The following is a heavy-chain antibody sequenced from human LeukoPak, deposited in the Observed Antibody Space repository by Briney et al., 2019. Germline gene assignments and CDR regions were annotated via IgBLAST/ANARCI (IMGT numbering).Heavy chain of an antibody. Sequence: PSETLSLTCTVSGGSISSYYWSWIRQPAGKGLEWIGRIYTSGSTNYNPSLKSRVTMSVDTSKNQFSLKLSSVTAADTAVYYCARDAGAAAGRRYYYYGMDVWGQGTTVTVSS. D-gene: IGHD6-13*01. CDR2: IYTSGST. CDR3: ARDAGAAAGRRYYYYGMDV. V-gene: IGHV4-4*07. CDR1: GGSISSYY. J-gene: IGHJ6*02.